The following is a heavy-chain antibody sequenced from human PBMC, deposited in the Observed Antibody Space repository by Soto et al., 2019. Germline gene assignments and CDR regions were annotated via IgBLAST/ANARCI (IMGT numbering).Heavy chain of an antibody. D-gene: IGHD5-12*01. J-gene: IGHJ4*02. CDR2: IIPIVGTA. CDR3: ARGTKWLRFEGGYLDY. V-gene: IGHV1-69*06. CDR1: GGTFSSSA. Sequence: QVKLVQSGAEVKKPGSSVKVACKASGGTFSSSAISWVLQAPGPGLAWMGGIIPIVGTANYAQKFQGRVTINADKSTSTAYRELSSLRSDDTAVYDCARGTKWLRFEGGYLDYGGQGTLVTVSA.